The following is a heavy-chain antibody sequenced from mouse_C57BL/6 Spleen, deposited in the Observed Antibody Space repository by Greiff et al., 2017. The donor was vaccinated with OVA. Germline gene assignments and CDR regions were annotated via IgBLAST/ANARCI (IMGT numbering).Heavy chain of an antibody. CDR3: ARQGGYDPGY. J-gene: IGHJ2*01. CDR1: GYSFTGYY. CDR2: INPSTGGT. V-gene: IGHV1-42*01. Sequence: EVQLQQSGPELVKPGASVKISCKASGYSFTGYYMNWVKQSPEKSLEWIGEINPSTGGTTYNQKFKAKATLTVDKSSSTAYMQLKSLTSEDSAVYYCARQGGYDPGYWGQGTTLTVSS. D-gene: IGHD2-2*01.